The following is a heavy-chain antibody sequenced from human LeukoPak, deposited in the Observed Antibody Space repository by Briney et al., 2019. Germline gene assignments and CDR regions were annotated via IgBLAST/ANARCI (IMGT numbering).Heavy chain of an antibody. D-gene: IGHD6-19*01. V-gene: IGHV3-48*02. CDR3: TRGKLGSGWYVDY. J-gene: IGHJ4*02. CDR1: GFTFSTYD. CDR2: ISSGINTI. Sequence: GGSLRLSCAASGFTFSTYDMNWVRQAPGKGLEWVSYISSGINTIYYADSVKGRFTISRDNAKNSLYLQMNSLRDEDTAVYYCTRGKLGSGWYVDYWGQGTLVTVSS.